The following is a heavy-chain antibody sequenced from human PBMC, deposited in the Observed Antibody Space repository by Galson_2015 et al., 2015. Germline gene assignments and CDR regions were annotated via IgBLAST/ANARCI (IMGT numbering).Heavy chain of an antibody. V-gene: IGHV3-7*01. CDR1: GFTSSSYW. Sequence: SLRLSCAASGFTSSSYWMSWVRQAPGRGLEWVANIKQGGSEKYYVDSVKGRFTISRDNAKNSLYLQMNSLRAEDTAVYYCARDLEYSSGCDYWGQGTLVTVSS. J-gene: IGHJ4*02. D-gene: IGHD6-19*01. CDR3: ARDLEYSSGCDY. CDR2: IKQGGSEK.